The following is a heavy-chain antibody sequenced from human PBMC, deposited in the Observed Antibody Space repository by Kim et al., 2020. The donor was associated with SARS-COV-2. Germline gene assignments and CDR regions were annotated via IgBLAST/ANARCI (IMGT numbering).Heavy chain of an antibody. J-gene: IGHJ4*02. Sequence: SETLSLTCTVSGGSISSSSYYWGWIRQPPGKGLEWIGSIYYSGSTYYNPSLKSRVTISVDTSKNQFPLKQSPVTDADTAVYYCARHFQGEGVAASGEPERTDGIQLWPQPSTIGYWGQGTLVTLSS. CDR1: GGSISSSSYY. V-gene: IGHV4-39*01. CDR3: ARHFQGEGVAASGEPERTDGIQLWPQPSTIGY. CDR2: IYYSGST. D-gene: IGHD5-18*01.